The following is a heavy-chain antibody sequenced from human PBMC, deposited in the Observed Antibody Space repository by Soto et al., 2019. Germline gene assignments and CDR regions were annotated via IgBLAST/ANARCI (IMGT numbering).Heavy chain of an antibody. CDR2: IYHSGST. CDR1: GGSIRSGGYS. J-gene: IGHJ4*02. D-gene: IGHD6-19*01. CDR3: ARAGGLGAVAVDY. V-gene: IGHV4-30-2*01. Sequence: PSETLSLTSGVSGGSIRSGGYSWSWIRQPPGKGLEWIGYIYHSGSTYYNPSLKSRVTISVDRSKNQFSLKLSSVTAADTAVYYCARAGGLGAVAVDYWGQGTLVTVSS.